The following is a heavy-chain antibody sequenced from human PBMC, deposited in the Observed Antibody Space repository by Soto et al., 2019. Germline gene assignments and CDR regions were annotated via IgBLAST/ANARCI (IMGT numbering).Heavy chain of an antibody. D-gene: IGHD2-2*02. J-gene: IGHJ6*03. CDR1: GFTFSSSG. CDR2: ISYDGINK. V-gene: IGHV3-30*18. Sequence: GGSLRLSCAASGFTFSSSGMHWVRQAPGKGLEWVAVISYDGINKYYADSVKGRFTISKDNSKNTLYLQMNSLRAEDTAVYFCAKGVWCSRTSCYSYYMDVWGRGTTVTVSS. CDR3: AKGVWCSRTSCYSYYMDV.